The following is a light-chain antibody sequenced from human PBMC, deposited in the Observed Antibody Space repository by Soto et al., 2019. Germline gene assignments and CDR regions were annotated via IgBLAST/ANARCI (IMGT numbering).Light chain of an antibody. CDR3: QQYGGSAFT. CDR2: AAS. J-gene: IGKJ3*01. CDR1: QSVSVNS. Sequence: EIVLTQSPGTLSLSPGERATLSCRASQSVSVNSLAWYQQKGGQAPRLLIYAASTRATGVPDRFSGTGSGTDFALTISRLETDDSEVYYCQQYGGSAFTFGPGTKVDI. V-gene: IGKV3-20*01.